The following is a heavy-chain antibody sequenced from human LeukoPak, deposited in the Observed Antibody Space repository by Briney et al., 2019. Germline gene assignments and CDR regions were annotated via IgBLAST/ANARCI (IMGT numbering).Heavy chain of an antibody. Sequence: GGSLRLSCVASGFSFSSYTMSWVRQAPGKGLEWVAKMKEDGSDIYYVDFVKGLFNISRDNENSSLYLQMNSLRAEDRAVYYCARVGRGVDSSSWYGYYYYGMDVWGQGTTVTVSS. J-gene: IGHJ6*02. CDR1: GFSFSSYT. CDR3: ARVGRGVDSSSWYGYYYYGMDV. D-gene: IGHD6-13*01. CDR2: MKEDGSDI. V-gene: IGHV3-7*01.